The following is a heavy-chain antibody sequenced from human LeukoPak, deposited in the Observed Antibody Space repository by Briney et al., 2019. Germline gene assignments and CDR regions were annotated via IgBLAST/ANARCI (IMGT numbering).Heavy chain of an antibody. Sequence: TLSLTCTVSGGSISSGSYYWSWIRQPAGKGLKWIGRIYTSGSTNYNPSLKSRATISVDTSKNQFPLKLSSVTAADTAVYYCARDGGWGSGSYWRFNWFDPWGQGTLVTVSS. V-gene: IGHV4-61*02. J-gene: IGHJ5*02. CDR1: GGSISSGSYY. CDR3: ARDGGWGSGSYWRFNWFDP. CDR2: IYTSGST. D-gene: IGHD3-10*01.